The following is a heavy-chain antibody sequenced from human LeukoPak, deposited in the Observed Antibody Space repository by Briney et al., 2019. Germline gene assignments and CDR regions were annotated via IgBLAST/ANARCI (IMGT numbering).Heavy chain of an antibody. CDR2: ISSTSTDE. Sequence: AGGSLRLSCVASEFTLSEYNMNWVRQAPGKGLEWVSFISSTSTDEKYADSVKGRFSVSRDNAKNSLYLQMNSLRAEDTAVYYCARDRMMTTLYFYYMDVWGKGTTVTVSS. CDR1: EFTLSEYN. CDR3: ARDRMMTTLYFYYMDV. V-gene: IGHV3-21*01. D-gene: IGHD4-11*01. J-gene: IGHJ6*03.